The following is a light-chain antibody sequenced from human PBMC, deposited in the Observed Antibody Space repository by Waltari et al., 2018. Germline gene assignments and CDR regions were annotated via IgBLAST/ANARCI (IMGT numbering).Light chain of an antibody. Sequence: TCRASQGISGWLVWYQQKPGKAPKRLIYAASNLQSGVPSRFSGSGSGTEFTLTISSLQPEDFATYYCQQANSFPITFGQGTRLEIK. CDR3: QQANSFPIT. V-gene: IGKV1D-12*01. CDR2: AAS. J-gene: IGKJ5*01. CDR1: QGISGW.